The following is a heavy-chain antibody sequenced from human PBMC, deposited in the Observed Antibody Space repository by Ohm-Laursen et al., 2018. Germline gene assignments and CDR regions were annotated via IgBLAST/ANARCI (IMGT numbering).Heavy chain of an antibody. CDR1: GFALSTGGMC. J-gene: IGHJ6*02. Sequence: TQTLTLTCTFSGFALSTGGMCVSWIRQPPGKAPEWLARIDWDDDKYYSTSLKTRLTISKDTSKNQVVLTMTNMDPVDTATYYCARMGYSYGGGMDVWGQGTTVTVSS. CDR2: IDWDDDK. V-gene: IGHV2-70*11. D-gene: IGHD5-18*01. CDR3: ARMGYSYGGGMDV.